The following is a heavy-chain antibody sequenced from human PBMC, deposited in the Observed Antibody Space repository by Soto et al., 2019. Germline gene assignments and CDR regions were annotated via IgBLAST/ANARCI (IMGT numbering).Heavy chain of an antibody. CDR3: ARVERGTATTVVDAFDI. V-gene: IGHV4-34*01. CDR1: GGSVNSGNYY. D-gene: IGHD1-1*01. Sequence: QVQLQQWGAGLLKPSETLSLTCAVYGGSVNSGNYYWSWIRQPPGKGLEWIGEMSHSGGTHFNPSLKSRVTISVDTSKNQCSLKMRSVTAADTALYYCARVERGTATTVVDAFDIWGPGTLVTVSS. CDR2: MSHSGGT. J-gene: IGHJ3*02.